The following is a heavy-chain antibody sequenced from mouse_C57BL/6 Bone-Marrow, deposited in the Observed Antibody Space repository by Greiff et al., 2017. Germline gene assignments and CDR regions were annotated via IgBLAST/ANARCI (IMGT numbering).Heavy chain of an antibody. CDR1: GFTFSSYG. Sequence: DVHLVESGGDLVKPGGSLKLSCAASGFTFSSYGVSWVRQTPDKRLGWVATISSGGSYTYYPDSVKGRFTISRDNAKNTLYLQMSSLKSEDTAMYYCARQGIYYDYDDTFDYWGQGTTLTVSS. J-gene: IGHJ2*01. D-gene: IGHD2-4*01. CDR2: ISSGGSYT. V-gene: IGHV5-6*01. CDR3: ARQGIYYDYDDTFDY.